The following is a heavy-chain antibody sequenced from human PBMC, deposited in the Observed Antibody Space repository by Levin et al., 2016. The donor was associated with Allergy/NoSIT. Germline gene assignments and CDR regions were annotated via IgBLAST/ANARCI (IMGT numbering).Heavy chain of an antibody. CDR3: ARGQPRYNIGWYCDF. V-gene: IGHV4-39*01. D-gene: IGHD6-19*01. CDR2: INYGGDT. CDR1: GGSISISGYY. Sequence: SETLSLTCTVSGGSISISGYYWDWIRQPPGKGLEWIGSINYGGDTYYNPSLDSRVTISVDTSKNQFSLKLTSVTAADTAVYYCARGQPRYNIGWYCDFWGQGTLVTVSS. J-gene: IGHJ4*02.